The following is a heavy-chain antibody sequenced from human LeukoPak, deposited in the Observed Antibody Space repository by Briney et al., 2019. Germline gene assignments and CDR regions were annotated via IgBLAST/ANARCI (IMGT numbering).Heavy chain of an antibody. CDR2: ISAYNGNT. V-gene: IGHV1-18*01. D-gene: IGHD3-10*01. Sequence: GASVKVSCKASGYTFTSYGISWVRQAPGQGLEWMGWISAYNGNTNYAQKLQGRVTMTTDTSTSTAYMELRSLRSDDTAVYYCARGPRGWFGELSPYYYYYYYMDVWGKGTTVTVSS. CDR3: ARGPRGWFGELSPYYYYYYYMDV. J-gene: IGHJ6*03. CDR1: GYTFTSYG.